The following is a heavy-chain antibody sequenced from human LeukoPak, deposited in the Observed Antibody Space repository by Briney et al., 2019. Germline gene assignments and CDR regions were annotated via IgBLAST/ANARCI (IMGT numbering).Heavy chain of an antibody. V-gene: IGHV3-30*02. CDR3: AKDPARGQLGIFDY. J-gene: IGHJ4*02. CDR1: GFTFDDYG. CDR2: IENDGSNK. D-gene: IGHD6-6*01. Sequence: QPGGSLRLSCAASGFTFDDYGMYWVRQAPGKGLEWVAFIENDGSNKYYADSVRGRFTISRDNSRNTLYMQMNSLRVEDTAVYYCAKDPARGQLGIFDYWGQGVLVTVSS.